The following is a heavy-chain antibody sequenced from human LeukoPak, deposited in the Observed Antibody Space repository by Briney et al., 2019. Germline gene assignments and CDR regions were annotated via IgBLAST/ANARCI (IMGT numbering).Heavy chain of an antibody. CDR3: AKEDVGYNGGGYFDY. CDR2: ISYDGSNK. Sequence: PGRSLRLSCAASGFTFSSYGMHWVRQAPGKGLEWVAVISYDGSNKYYADSVKGRFTISRDNSKNTLYLQMNSLRAEDTAVYYCAKEDVGYNGGGYFDYWGQGTLITVSS. J-gene: IGHJ4*02. CDR1: GFTFSSYG. V-gene: IGHV3-30*18. D-gene: IGHD5-24*01.